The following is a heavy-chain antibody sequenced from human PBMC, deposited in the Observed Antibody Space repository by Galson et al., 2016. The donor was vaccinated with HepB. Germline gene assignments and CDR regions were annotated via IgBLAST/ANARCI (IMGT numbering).Heavy chain of an antibody. V-gene: IGHV6-1*01. J-gene: IGHJ6*02. Sequence: CAISGDSVSSSTAAWYWIRQSPSRGLEWLARTQYRSKWESHYADSVRSRVTVIPDTSKNLLTLQVNSVSPEDTAVYYCVTRPPACHYYGMDVWGQGTPVTVSS. CDR3: VTRPPACHYYGMDV. D-gene: IGHD2-2*01. CDR2: TQYRSKWES. CDR1: GDSVSSSTAA.